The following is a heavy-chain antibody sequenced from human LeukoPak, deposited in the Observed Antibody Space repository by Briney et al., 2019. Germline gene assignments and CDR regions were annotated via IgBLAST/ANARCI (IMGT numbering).Heavy chain of an antibody. J-gene: IGHJ6*02. CDR2: ISGSGGST. CDR3: AKGHYYDSSGYYYISSYYYYGMDV. V-gene: IGHV3-23*01. CDR1: GFTFSSYA. D-gene: IGHD3-22*01. Sequence: GSRRLSCAASGFTFSSYAMSWVRQAPGKGLEWVSAISGSGGSTYYADSVKGRFTISRDNSKNTLYLQMNSLRAEDTAVYYCAKGHYYDSSGYYYISSYYYYGMDVWGQGTTVTVSS.